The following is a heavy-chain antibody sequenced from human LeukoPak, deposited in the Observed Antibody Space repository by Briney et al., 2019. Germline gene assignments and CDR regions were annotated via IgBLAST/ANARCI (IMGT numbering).Heavy chain of an antibody. CDR3: ATQGGYCSSTSCYGSQYYYYTDV. J-gene: IGHJ6*03. Sequence: ASVKVSCKASGYTFTGYYMHWVRQAPGQGLEWMGWINPNSGGTNYAQKFQGRVTMTRDTSISTAYMELSRLRSDDTAVYYCATQGGYCSSTSCYGSQYYYYTDVWGKGTTVTVSS. D-gene: IGHD2-2*01. CDR2: INPNSGGT. V-gene: IGHV1-2*02. CDR1: GYTFTGYY.